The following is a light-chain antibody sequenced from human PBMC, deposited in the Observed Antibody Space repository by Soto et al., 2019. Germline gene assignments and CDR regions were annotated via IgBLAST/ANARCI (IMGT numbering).Light chain of an antibody. CDR2: KVS. J-gene: IGKJ5*01. Sequence: DVVMTQSPLSLPVTLGQPASISCRSNQSLVHSDGIAYFSWFQQRPGRSPRRLIYKVSNRDSGGPARFSGSGAGTDFALKISRVEAEDVGVYYCIQGTHWPITFGQGTRLEIK. CDR1: QSLVHSDGIAY. CDR3: IQGTHWPIT. V-gene: IGKV2-30*02.